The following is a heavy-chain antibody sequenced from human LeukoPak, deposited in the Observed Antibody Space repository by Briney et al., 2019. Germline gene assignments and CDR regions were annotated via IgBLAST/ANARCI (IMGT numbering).Heavy chain of an antibody. CDR1: GFTFSDYY. Sequence: GGSLRLSCAASGFTFSDYYMSWFRQAPGKGLEWVSYISSSSSTIYYADPVKGRFTISRDNAKNSLYLQMNSLRAEDTAVYYCARGSTYYDSSGQVPFDYWGQGTLVTVSS. CDR2: ISSSSSTI. J-gene: IGHJ4*02. V-gene: IGHV3-11*04. D-gene: IGHD3-22*01. CDR3: ARGSTYYDSSGQVPFDY.